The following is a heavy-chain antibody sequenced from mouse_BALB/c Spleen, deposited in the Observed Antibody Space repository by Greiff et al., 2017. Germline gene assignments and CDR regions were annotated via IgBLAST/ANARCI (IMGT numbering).Heavy chain of an antibody. D-gene: IGHD2-4*01. CDR2: ISSGSSTI. J-gene: IGHJ4*01. Sequence: EVKVVESGGGLVHPGGSRKLSCAASGFTFSSFGMHWVRQAPEKGLEWVAYISSGSSTIYYADTVKGRFTISRDNPKNTLFLQMTSLRSEDTAMYYCARSDYDYAMDYWGQGTSVTVSS. CDR1: GFTFSSFG. CDR3: ARSDYDYAMDY. V-gene: IGHV5-17*02.